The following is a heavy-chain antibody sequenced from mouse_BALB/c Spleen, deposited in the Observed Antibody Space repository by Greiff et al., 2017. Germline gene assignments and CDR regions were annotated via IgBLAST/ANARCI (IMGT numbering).Heavy chain of an antibody. D-gene: IGHD2-14*01. CDR3: ARTGTYYRYGDAMDY. Sequence: EVKLVESGGGLVKPGGSLKLSCAASGFTFSDYYMYWVRQTPEKRLEWVATISDGGSYTYYPDSVKGRFTISRDNAKNNLYLQMSSLKSEDTAMYYCARTGTYYRYGDAMDYWGQGTSVTVSS. V-gene: IGHV5-4*02. CDR1: GFTFSDYY. CDR2: ISDGGSYT. J-gene: IGHJ4*01.